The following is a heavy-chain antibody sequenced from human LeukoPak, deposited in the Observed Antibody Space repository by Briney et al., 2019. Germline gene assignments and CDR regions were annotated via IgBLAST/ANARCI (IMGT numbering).Heavy chain of an antibody. Sequence: GASVKVSCKASGYTFTGYYMHWVRQAPGQGLEWMGWINPNSGGTNYAQQFQGRVTMTRDTSISTAYMELSRLRSDDTAVYYCARSSTVWFGEHWGQGTLVTVSS. CDR1: GYTFTGYY. D-gene: IGHD3-10*01. V-gene: IGHV1-2*02. CDR3: ARSSTVWFGEH. CDR2: INPNSGGT. J-gene: IGHJ1*01.